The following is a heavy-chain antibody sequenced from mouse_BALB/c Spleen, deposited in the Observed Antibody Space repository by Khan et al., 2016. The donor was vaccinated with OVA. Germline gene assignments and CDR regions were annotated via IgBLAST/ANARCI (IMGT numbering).Heavy chain of an antibody. Sequence: EVKLEVSGGGLVQPGKSVKLSCVASGFTFSNYWMNWVRQSPEKGLEWVAEIRLKSNNYATHYAESVKGRFTISRDDSKSSVYQQMNNLRAEDTGIYYCARLAMDYWGQGTSVTVSS. CDR2: IRLKSNNYAT. V-gene: IGHV6-6*02. J-gene: IGHJ4*01. CDR3: ARLAMDY. CDR1: GFTFSNYW.